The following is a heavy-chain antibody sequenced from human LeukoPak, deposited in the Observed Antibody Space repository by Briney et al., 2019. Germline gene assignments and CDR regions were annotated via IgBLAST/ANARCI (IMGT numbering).Heavy chain of an antibody. Sequence: GASVKVSCKASGYTFTGNYMRWVRQAPGQGLEWMGWISAYNGNTNYAQRLQGRVTMTTDTSTSTAYMELRSLRSDDTAVYYCARDFDQYSGRFGGFGHDFWGQGTLVTVSS. J-gene: IGHJ4*02. D-gene: IGHD1-26*01. CDR2: ISAYNGNT. CDR3: ARDFDQYSGRFGGFGHDF. CDR1: GYTFTGNY. V-gene: IGHV1-18*04.